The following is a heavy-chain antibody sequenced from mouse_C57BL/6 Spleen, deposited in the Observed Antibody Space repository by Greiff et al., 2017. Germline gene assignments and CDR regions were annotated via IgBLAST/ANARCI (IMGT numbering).Heavy chain of an antibody. CDR2: IYWDDDK. D-gene: IGHD1-1*01. V-gene: IGHV8-12*01. CDR3: DRSSYDYGSSYWYFDV. J-gene: IGHJ1*03. Sequence: QVTLKVSGPGILQSSQTLSLTCSFSGFSLSTSGMGVSWIRQPSGKGLEWLAHIYWDDDKRYNPSLKSRLTISKDTSRNQVFLKITSVDTADTATYYCDRSSYDYGSSYWYFDVWGTRTTVTVSS. CDR1: GFSLSTSGMG.